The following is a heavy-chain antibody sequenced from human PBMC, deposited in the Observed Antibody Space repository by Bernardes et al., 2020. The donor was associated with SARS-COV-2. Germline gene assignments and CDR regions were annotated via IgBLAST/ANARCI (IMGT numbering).Heavy chain of an antibody. CDR2: IKQAGSDK. J-gene: IGHJ6*02. CDR3: ARSKELYYDILTGFNYGMDV. Sequence: GGSLRLSCAASGFTFSSYWMSWVRQAPGKGLEWVANIKQAGSDKSYVDSVKGRFTISRDNAKNSLYLQMNSLRAEDTAVYYCARSKELYYDILTGFNYGMDVWGQGTTVTVSS. V-gene: IGHV3-7*04. CDR1: GFTFSSYW. D-gene: IGHD3-9*01.